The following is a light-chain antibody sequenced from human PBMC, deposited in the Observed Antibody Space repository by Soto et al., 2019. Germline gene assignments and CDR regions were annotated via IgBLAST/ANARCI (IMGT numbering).Light chain of an antibody. Sequence: SYELTQAPSMSVAPGQTATITCGGNDIEGRVVHWYQQEPGQAPVLVVFDDSVRSSGIPERFSGASSGNTATLTITRVEAGDEADYYCQVWDTSPDHVIFGGGTKLTVL. J-gene: IGLJ2*01. V-gene: IGLV3-21*02. CDR2: DDS. CDR1: DIEGRV. CDR3: QVWDTSPDHVI.